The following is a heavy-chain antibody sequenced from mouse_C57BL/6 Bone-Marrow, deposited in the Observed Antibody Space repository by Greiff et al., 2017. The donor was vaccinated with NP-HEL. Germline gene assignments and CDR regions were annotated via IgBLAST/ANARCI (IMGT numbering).Heavy chain of an antibody. J-gene: IGHJ4*01. CDR3: ARHRYGSSVPYAMDY. V-gene: IGHV5-6*01. CDR1: GFTFSSYG. Sequence: EVQRVESGGDLVKPGGSLKLSCAASGFTFSSYGMSWVRQTPDKRLELVATISSGGSYTYYPDTVKGRFTISRDNAKNTQYLQMSSLKSEDTAMYYCARHRYGSSVPYAMDYWGQGTSVTVSS. CDR2: ISSGGSYT. D-gene: IGHD1-1*01.